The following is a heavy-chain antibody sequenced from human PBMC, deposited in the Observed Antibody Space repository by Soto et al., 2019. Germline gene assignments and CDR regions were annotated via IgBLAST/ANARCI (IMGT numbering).Heavy chain of an antibody. J-gene: IGHJ6*02. CDR1: GDSVSSNSAA. CDR2: TYHRSKWYD. V-gene: IGHV6-1*01. CDR3: ARGFYDSSGYNRVMDV. D-gene: IGHD3-22*01. Sequence: SQTLSLTCAVSGDSVSSNSAAWNWIRQFPSRGLEWLGRTYHRSKWYDDYAVSVKSRITINADTSKNQFSLQLNSVTPEDTAVYYCARGFYDSSGYNRVMDVWGQGTTVTVSS.